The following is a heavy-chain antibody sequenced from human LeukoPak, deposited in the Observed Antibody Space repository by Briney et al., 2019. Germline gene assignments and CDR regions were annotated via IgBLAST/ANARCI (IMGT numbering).Heavy chain of an antibody. CDR2: ISSSSSYI. J-gene: IGHJ3*02. D-gene: IGHD3-10*01. CDR3: AREGYYYGSGSYPDAFDI. CDR1: GFTFSSYS. Sequence: GGSLRLSCAASGFTFSSYSMNWVRQAPGKGLEWVSSISSSSSYIYYADSVKGRFTISRANAKNSLYLQMNSLRAEDTAVYYCAREGYYYGSGSYPDAFDIWGQGTMVTVSS. V-gene: IGHV3-21*01.